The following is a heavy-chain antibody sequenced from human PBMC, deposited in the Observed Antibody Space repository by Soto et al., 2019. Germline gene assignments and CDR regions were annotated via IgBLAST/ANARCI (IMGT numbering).Heavy chain of an antibody. V-gene: IGHV3-7*03. CDR3: ARERLKYYYGMDV. Sequence: EVQLVESGGGLVQPGGSLRLSCAASGFTFSSYWMSWVRQAPGKGLEWVANIKQDGSEKYYVDSVKGRFTISRDNAKNSLYLQMNSLRAEDTAVYYCARERLKYYYGMDVWGQGTTVTVSS. CDR2: IKQDGSEK. D-gene: IGHD2-8*01. J-gene: IGHJ6*02. CDR1: GFTFSSYW.